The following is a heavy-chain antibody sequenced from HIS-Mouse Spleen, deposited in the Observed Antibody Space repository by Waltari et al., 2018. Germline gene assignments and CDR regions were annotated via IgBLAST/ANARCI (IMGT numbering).Heavy chain of an antibody. D-gene: IGHD6-13*01. CDR2: ISWNSGSI. J-gene: IGHJ4*02. Sequence: EVQLVESGGGLVQPGRSRRLSCAAAGFTFDDYAMHWVRQAPGKGLEWVSGISWNSGSIGYADSVKGRFTISRDNAKNSLYLQMNSLRAEDTALYYCAKDRSSSWYYFDYWGQGTLVTVSS. CDR1: GFTFDDYA. CDR3: AKDRSSSWYYFDY. V-gene: IGHV3-9*01.